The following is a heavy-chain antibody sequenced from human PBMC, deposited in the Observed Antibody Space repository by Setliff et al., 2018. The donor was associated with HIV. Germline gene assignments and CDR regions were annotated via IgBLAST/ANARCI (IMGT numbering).Heavy chain of an antibody. V-gene: IGHV7-4-1*02. Sequence: ASVKVSCKASGYTFTSYSRNWVRQAPGQGLEWMGWINTNTGNPTYAQGFTGRFVFSWDTSVSTAYLQISSLKAEDTAVYYCARGKRAMVRGVIITLAFDIWGQGTLVTVSS. CDR1: GYTFTSYS. CDR3: ARGKRAMVRGVIITLAFDI. J-gene: IGHJ3*02. CDR2: INTNTGNP. D-gene: IGHD3-10*01.